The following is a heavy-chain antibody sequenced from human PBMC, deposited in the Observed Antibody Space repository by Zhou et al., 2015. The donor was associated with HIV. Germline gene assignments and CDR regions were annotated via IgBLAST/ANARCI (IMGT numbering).Heavy chain of an antibody. Sequence: QVQLVQSGAEVKKPGSSVKVSCKASGGTFSSYAITWVRQAPGQGLEWMGGIIPMSATVKYAQKFQGRVTITADESTRTVYMDLRSLRSDGHGRTITCARSLGGYDGYWYFDLWGRGTLVHCLL. CDR1: GGTFSSYA. D-gene: IGHD5-12*01. J-gene: IGHJ2*01. CDR2: IIPMSATV. V-gene: IGHV1-69*01. CDR3: ARSLGGYDGYWYFDL.